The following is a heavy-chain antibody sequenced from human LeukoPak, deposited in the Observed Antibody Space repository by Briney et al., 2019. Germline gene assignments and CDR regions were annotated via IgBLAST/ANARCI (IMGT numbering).Heavy chain of an antibody. D-gene: IGHD3-10*01. V-gene: IGHV1-18*01. J-gene: IGHJ5*02. Sequence: GASVKVSCKASGYTFTSYGISWVRQAPGQGLEWMGWISAHTGTTNYAQKFQGRVTMTIDTSTSTAFMELRSLRSDDTAVYYCARMVRIWFGESWYNWFDPWGQGTLVTVSS. CDR2: ISAHTGTT. CDR1: GYTFTSYG. CDR3: ARMVRIWFGESWYNWFDP.